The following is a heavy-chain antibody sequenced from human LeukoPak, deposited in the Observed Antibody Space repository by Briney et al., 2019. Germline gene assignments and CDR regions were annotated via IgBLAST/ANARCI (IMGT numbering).Heavy chain of an antibody. CDR1: GFTFSSYA. D-gene: IGHD3-10*01. V-gene: IGHV3-30*04. J-gene: IGHJ4*02. Sequence: GGSLRLSCAASGFTFSSYAMHWVRQAPGKGLEWVAVISYDGSNKYYADSVKGRFTISRDNSKNTLYLQMNSLRAEDTAVYYCARGFSSRLLWFGELLYYFDYWGQGTLVTVSS. CDR3: ARGFSSRLLWFGELLYYFDY. CDR2: ISYDGSNK.